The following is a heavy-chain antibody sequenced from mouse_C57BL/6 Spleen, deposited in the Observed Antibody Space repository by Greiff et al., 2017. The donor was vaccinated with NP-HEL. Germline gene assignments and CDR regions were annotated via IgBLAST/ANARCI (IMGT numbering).Heavy chain of an antibody. CDR3: ARDSNYPFAY. Sequence: VQLQQSGAELARPGASVKLSCKASGYTFTSYGISWVKQRTGQGLEWIGEIYPRSGNTYYNEKFKGKATLTADKSSSTAYMELRSLTSEDSAVYFCARDSNYPFAYWGQGTLVTVSA. D-gene: IGHD2-5*01. CDR2: IYPRSGNT. CDR1: GYTFTSYG. J-gene: IGHJ3*01. V-gene: IGHV1-81*01.